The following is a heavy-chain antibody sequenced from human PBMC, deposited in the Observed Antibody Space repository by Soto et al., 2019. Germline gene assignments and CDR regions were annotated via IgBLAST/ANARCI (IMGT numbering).Heavy chain of an antibody. J-gene: IGHJ3*02. CDR1: GDTLSDHG. D-gene: IGHD3-10*01. V-gene: IGHV1-69*06. CDR2: TIPVFNTA. Sequence: QVQLEQSGAEVKKPGSSVKVSCKASGDTLSDHGVAWLRQAPGQGLEWMGGTIPVFNTAKYAQKFQGRVTVTADKFTNIAYMELSSLRSEDTAIYFCSRGVYGSGNYYTGPSAFDIWGQGTMVIVSS. CDR3: SRGVYGSGNYYTGPSAFDI.